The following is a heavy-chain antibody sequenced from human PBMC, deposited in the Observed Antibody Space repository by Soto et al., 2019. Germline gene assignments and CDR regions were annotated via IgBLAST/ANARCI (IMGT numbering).Heavy chain of an antibody. D-gene: IGHD5-12*01. J-gene: IGHJ4*02. CDR2: ISGGGDKI. CDR1: GFTFSSYP. Sequence: EVQLLQSGGGLVQPGGSLRLSCAASGFTFSSYPINWVRQAPGKGLEWVSGISGGGDKIWQPDSVKGRFTTSRDNSKNTVYLQTNSLRADDTAVYYCARWDGYGDYWGQGTLVTVSS. V-gene: IGHV3-23*01. CDR3: ARWDGYGDY.